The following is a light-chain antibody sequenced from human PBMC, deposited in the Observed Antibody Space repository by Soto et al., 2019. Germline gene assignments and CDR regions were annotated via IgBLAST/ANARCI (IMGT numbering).Light chain of an antibody. CDR3: AAWDDSLSGVV. CDR1: SSNIGSNY. Sequence: QAVVTQPPSASGTPGQRVTISCSGSSSNIGSNYVFWYQHLPGTAPKLLIYRNNQRPSGVPDRFSGSKSGTSASLAISGLRSEDETDYYCAAWDDSLSGVVFGGATKVTVL. J-gene: IGLJ2*01. CDR2: RNN. V-gene: IGLV1-47*01.